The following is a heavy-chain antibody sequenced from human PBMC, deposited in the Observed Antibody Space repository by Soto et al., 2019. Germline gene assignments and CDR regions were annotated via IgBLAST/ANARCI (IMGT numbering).Heavy chain of an antibody. CDR1: GYTFTSYA. CDR3: ARSESYVIFDY. D-gene: IGHD1-26*01. CDR2: INAGNGNT. Sequence: GASVKVSCKASGYTFTSYAMHWVRQAPGQRLEWMGWINAGNGNTKYAQKLQGRVTMTTDTSASTAYMELSSLRSEDTAVYYCARSESYVIFDYWGQGTLVTVSS. J-gene: IGHJ4*02. V-gene: IGHV1-3*01.